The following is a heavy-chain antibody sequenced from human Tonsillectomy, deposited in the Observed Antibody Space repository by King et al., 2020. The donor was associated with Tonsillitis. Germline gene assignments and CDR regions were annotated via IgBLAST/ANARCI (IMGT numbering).Heavy chain of an antibody. CDR3: AREGDDYGDYFDY. Sequence: VQLVESGGGLVKPGGSLRLSCAASGFTFSSYSMNWVRQAPGKGLEWVSSISSSSSYIYYADSVKGRFTISRDNAKNSLYLQMNSLGAEDTAVYYCAREGDDYGDYFDYWGQGTLVTVSS. V-gene: IGHV3-21*01. J-gene: IGHJ4*02. CDR1: GFTFSSYS. CDR2: ISSSSSYI. D-gene: IGHD4-17*01.